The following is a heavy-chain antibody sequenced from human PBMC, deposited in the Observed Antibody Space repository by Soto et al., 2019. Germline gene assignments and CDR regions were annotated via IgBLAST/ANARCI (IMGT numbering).Heavy chain of an antibody. J-gene: IGHJ6*03. D-gene: IGHD5-12*01. CDR3: AIGPRAYSGYDDYYYYYMDV. Sequence: SVKVSCKASGGTFSSYTISWVRQAPGQGLEWMGRIIPILGIANYAQKFQGRVTITADKSTSTAYMELSSLRSEDTAVYYCAIGPRAYSGYDDYYYYYMDVWGKGTTVTVSS. CDR1: GGTFSSYT. V-gene: IGHV1-69*02. CDR2: IIPILGIA.